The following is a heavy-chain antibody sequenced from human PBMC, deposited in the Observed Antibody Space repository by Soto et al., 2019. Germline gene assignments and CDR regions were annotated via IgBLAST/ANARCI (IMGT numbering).Heavy chain of an antibody. CDR1: GYNFSGYW. D-gene: IGHD3-3*01. CDR2: IYPSDSDT. V-gene: IGHV5-51*01. J-gene: IGHJ4*02. Sequence: PXESLKISCRASGYNFSGYWIAWVRQMPGKGLELMGIIYPSDSDTRYRPSFQGQVTISADKSISSAYLQWSSLRASDTAMYYCARGGVSTRTFDYWGQGTPATVSS. CDR3: ARGGVSTRTFDY.